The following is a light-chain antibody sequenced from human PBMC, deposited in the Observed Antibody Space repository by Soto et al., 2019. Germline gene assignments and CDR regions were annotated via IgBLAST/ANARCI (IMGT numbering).Light chain of an antibody. CDR2: EVS. V-gene: IGLV2-14*01. CDR3: SSYTTGGTLVV. Sequence: QSVLTQPASVSGSPGQSITISCTGTSSDVGGYNYVSWYQQQPGKAPKLMIYEVSNRPSGVSNRFSGSKSGNTASLTISGLQAEDEADYYCSSYTTGGTLVVLGGGTKLTVL. J-gene: IGLJ2*01. CDR1: SSDVGGYNY.